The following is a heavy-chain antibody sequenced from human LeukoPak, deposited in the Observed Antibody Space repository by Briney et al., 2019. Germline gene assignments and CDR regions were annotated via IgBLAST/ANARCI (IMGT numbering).Heavy chain of an antibody. J-gene: IGHJ4*02. Sequence: GASVKVSCKASGYTFTGYYMHWVRQAPGQGLEWMGWINPNSGGTNYAQKCQGRVTMTRDTSISTAYMELSRLRSDDTAVYYCASYISGWGYYFDYWGQGTLVTVSS. CDR2: INPNSGGT. CDR3: ASYISGWGYYFDY. V-gene: IGHV1-2*02. D-gene: IGHD6-19*01. CDR1: GYTFTGYY.